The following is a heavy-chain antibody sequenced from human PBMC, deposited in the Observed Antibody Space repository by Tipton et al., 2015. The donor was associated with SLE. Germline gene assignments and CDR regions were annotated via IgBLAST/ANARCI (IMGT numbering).Heavy chain of an antibody. CDR2: IYHGGST. CDR1: GGSFSGKY. D-gene: IGHD2-21*01. CDR3: TRHCPLYSFVY. V-gene: IGHV4-34*01. J-gene: IGHJ4*02. Sequence: LRLSCAVYGGSFSGKYWIWIRQPPGKGLEYIGFIYHGGSTYYNPSLQSRVAISVDTSENTFSLKLSSVTAADTAVYYCTRHCPLYSFVYWGQGSLVTVSS.